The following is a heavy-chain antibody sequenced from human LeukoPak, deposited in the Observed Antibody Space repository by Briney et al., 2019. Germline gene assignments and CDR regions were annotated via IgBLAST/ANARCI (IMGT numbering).Heavy chain of an antibody. CDR1: GYTFTGYY. Sequence: ASVKVSCKASGYTFTGYYLHWVRQAPGQGLEWMGWINPNTGGTNYAQGFQGRVTVTRDTSITTAYMELTRLRPDDTAMYYCARAFDYGGSPFDYWGQGTLVTVSS. CDR2: INPNTGGT. D-gene: IGHD4-23*01. J-gene: IGHJ4*02. V-gene: IGHV1-2*02. CDR3: ARAFDYGGSPFDY.